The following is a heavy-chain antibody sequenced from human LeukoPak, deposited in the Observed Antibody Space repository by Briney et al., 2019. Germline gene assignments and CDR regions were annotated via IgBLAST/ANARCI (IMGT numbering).Heavy chain of an antibody. CDR1: GFTFDDYA. J-gene: IGHJ3*02. Sequence: GGSLRLSCAASGFTFDDYAMHWVRQAPGKGLEWVSGISWNSGSIGYADSVKGRFTISRDNAKNSLYLQMNSLRAEDTALYYCAKELTPGIAVAGMDSDAFDIWGQGTMVTVSS. CDR2: ISWNSGSI. CDR3: AKELTPGIAVAGMDSDAFDI. V-gene: IGHV3-9*01. D-gene: IGHD6-19*01.